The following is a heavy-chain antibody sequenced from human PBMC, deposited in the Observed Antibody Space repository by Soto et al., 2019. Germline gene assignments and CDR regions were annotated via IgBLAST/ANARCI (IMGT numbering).Heavy chain of an antibody. CDR3: ARKGYGGNGCFDY. V-gene: IGHV1-69*12. D-gene: IGHD2-21*02. Sequence: QVQLVQSGAEVKKPGSSVKVSCKASGGTFSSYAISWVRQAPGQGLEWMGGIIPIFGTANYAQKFQGRVTIAADESTSTAYMEMSRLRSEDTAVYYCARKGYGGNGCFDYWGQGTLVTVSS. CDR2: IIPIFGTA. J-gene: IGHJ4*02. CDR1: GGTFSSYA.